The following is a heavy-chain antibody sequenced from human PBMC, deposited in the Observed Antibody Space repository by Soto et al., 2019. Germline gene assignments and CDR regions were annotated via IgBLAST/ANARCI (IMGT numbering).Heavy chain of an antibody. CDR1: GLRFSDYA. J-gene: IGHJ5*02. Sequence: GFLRLPCALSGLRFSDYAMPWVGPAPGKGLEYVSSITGSGAYTYYAQAVRGRFTTYRDNFRDTLYVKMNRLRAEDTAMYYCAKGGASNTCIPTGCDPWGPGTLVTLSS. V-gene: IGHV3-23*01. D-gene: IGHD2-15*01. CDR3: AKGGASNTCIPTGCDP. CDR2: ITGSGAYT.